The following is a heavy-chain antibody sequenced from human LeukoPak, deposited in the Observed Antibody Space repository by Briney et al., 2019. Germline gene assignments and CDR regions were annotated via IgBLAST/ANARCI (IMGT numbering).Heavy chain of an antibody. Sequence: ASXKVSCKASGYTFTSYDINWVRQATGQGLEWMGWMNPNSGNTGYAQKFQGRVTITRNTSISTAYMELSSLRSEDTAVYYCARGYDSSGYSDRDAFDIWGQGTMVTVSS. V-gene: IGHV1-8*03. D-gene: IGHD3-22*01. CDR3: ARGYDSSGYSDRDAFDI. CDR2: MNPNSGNT. CDR1: GYTFTSYD. J-gene: IGHJ3*02.